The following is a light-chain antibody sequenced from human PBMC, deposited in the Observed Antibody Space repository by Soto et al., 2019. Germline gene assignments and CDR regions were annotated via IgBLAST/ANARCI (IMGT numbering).Light chain of an antibody. Sequence: EVVLTQSPAILSLSPGERATLSCRATQTVISSYLAWYQQRPGQAPRLLIYGASNSAAGIPDRFGGSGSGTDFTLTISRLEPEDFAVYYGQQYGNSPLTFGGGTKVEIK. V-gene: IGKV3-20*01. CDR2: GAS. CDR1: QTVISSY. J-gene: IGKJ4*01. CDR3: QQYGNSPLT.